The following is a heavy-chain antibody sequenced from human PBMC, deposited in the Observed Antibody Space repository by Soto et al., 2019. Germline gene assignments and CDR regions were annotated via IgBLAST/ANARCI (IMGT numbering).Heavy chain of an antibody. CDR3: ARVVGGYCSSTSCYKKYFQH. Sequence: SETLSLTCAVYGGSFSGYYWSWIRQPPGKGLEWIGEINHSGSTNYNPSLKSRVTISVDTSKNQFSLKLSSVTAADTAVYYCARVVGGYCSSTSCYKKYFQHWGQGTLVTVSS. CDR2: INHSGST. J-gene: IGHJ1*01. CDR1: GGSFSGYY. V-gene: IGHV4-34*01. D-gene: IGHD2-2*02.